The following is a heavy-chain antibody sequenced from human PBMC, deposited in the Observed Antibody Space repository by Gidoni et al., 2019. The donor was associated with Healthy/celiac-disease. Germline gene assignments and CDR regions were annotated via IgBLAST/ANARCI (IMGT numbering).Heavy chain of an antibody. CDR3: ARGVAARLFY. D-gene: IGHD6-6*01. CDR2: INHSGST. V-gene: IGHV4-34*01. J-gene: IGHJ4*02. Sequence: GLEWIGEINHSGSTNYNPSLKSRVTISVDTSKNQFSLKLSSVTAADTAVYYCARGVAARLFYWGQGTLVTVSS.